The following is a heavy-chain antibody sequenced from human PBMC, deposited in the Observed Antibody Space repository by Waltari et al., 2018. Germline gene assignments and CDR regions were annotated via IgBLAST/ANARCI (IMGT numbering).Heavy chain of an antibody. J-gene: IGHJ4*02. D-gene: IGHD1-20*01. CDR1: GFIFNNFA. CDR3: ATPFYNWDDPLHS. CDR2: ISVSDDT. Sequence: EVQLLESGGGLVQPGGSLRLSCAASGFIFNNFAINWVRLAPGTGLDWVSAISVSDDTHYADSVKGRFTVSRDTSQNTVYLQMNGLRAEDTAIYYCATPFYNWDDPLHSWRQGTLVAVSS. V-gene: IGHV3-23*01.